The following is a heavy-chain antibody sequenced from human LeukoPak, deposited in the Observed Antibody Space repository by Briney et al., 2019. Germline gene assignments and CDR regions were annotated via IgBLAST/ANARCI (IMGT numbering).Heavy chain of an antibody. CDR2: IWYDGRHK. CDR3: AKDRAVAGTDARYYFDY. CDR1: GFTFSKYG. Sequence: GGSLILSCAASGFTFSKYGMHWVRQAPGKGLEWVAVIWYDGRHKYYADSVKGRFTISRDYSKNTLYLQMNSLRAEDTAVYYCAKDRAVAGTDARYYFDYWGQGTLVTVSS. D-gene: IGHD6-19*01. J-gene: IGHJ4*02. V-gene: IGHV3-33*06.